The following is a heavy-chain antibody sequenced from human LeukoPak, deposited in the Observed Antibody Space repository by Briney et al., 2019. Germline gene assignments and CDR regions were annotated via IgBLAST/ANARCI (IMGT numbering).Heavy chain of an antibody. Sequence: SETLSLTCTVSGGSISSYYWSWIRQPPGKGLEWIGYIYYSGSTNYNPSLKSRVTISVDTSKNQFSLKLSSVTAADTAVYYCARHGTWYSSGWYYFDYWGQGTLVTVSS. J-gene: IGHJ4*02. CDR1: GGSISSYY. CDR3: ARHGTWYSSGWYYFDY. D-gene: IGHD6-19*01. V-gene: IGHV4-59*08. CDR2: IYYSGST.